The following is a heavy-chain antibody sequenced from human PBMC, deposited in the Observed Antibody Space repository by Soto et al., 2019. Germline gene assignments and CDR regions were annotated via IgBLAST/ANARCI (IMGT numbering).Heavy chain of an antibody. CDR1: GLTFRTYW. D-gene: IGHD2-15*01. J-gene: IGHJ4*02. Sequence: EVHLVESGGGLVQPGGAPRLSCAASGLTFRTYWVIWVRQAPGKGLVWVSRVYNDGDSTLHAASVTGRFTISRDNAKNTVYLQMRDLRGEDTAMYYFEVRPRYSTGGDYWGRGTLVTVSS. CDR3: EVRPRYSTGGDY. CDR2: VYNDGDST. V-gene: IGHV3-74*03.